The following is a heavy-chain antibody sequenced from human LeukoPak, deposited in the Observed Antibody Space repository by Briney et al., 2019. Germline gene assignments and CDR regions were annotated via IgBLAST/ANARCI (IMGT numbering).Heavy chain of an antibody. D-gene: IGHD1-26*01. V-gene: IGHV4-34*01. J-gene: IGHJ6*03. CDR2: INHSGST. CDR3: ARQNGGSWNYYYYMDV. Sequence: SETLSLTCAVYGGSFSGYYWSWIRQPPGKGLEWIGEINHSGSTNYNPSLKSRVTISVDTSKNQFSLKLSSVTAADTAVYYCARQNGGSWNYYYYMDVWGKGTTVTVSS. CDR1: GGSFSGYY.